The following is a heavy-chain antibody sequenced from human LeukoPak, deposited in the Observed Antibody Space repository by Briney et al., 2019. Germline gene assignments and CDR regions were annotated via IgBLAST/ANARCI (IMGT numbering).Heavy chain of an antibody. CDR1: GGPLSGYH. CDR3: ARLGRYCSSTSCYTGHFQH. D-gene: IGHD2-2*02. CDR2: INHSGST. V-gene: IGHV4-34*01. Sequence: SDTLSLICAVYGGPLSGYHWSWIPQPPGKGLEWIGDINHSGSTNHNPSLKRRVTVSVDTPNNQFSLKLSSVTAADTAVYYCARLGRYCSSTSCYTGHFQHWGQGTLVTVSS. J-gene: IGHJ1*01.